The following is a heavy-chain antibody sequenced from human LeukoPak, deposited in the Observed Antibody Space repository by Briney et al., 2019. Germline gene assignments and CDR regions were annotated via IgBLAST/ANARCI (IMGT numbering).Heavy chain of an antibody. J-gene: IGHJ4*02. CDR2: ISGSGGST. CDR1: GFTFSSYA. Sequence: GGPLRLSCAASGFTFSSYAMSWVRQAPGKGLEWVSAISGSGGSTYYADSVKGRLTISRDNSKNTLYLQMNSLRAEDTAVYYCAKDHAGSYFYWGQGTLVTVSS. V-gene: IGHV3-23*01. D-gene: IGHD3-10*01. CDR3: AKDHAGSYFY.